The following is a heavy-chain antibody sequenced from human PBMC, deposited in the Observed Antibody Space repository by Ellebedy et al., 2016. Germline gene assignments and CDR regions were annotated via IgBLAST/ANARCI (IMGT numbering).Heavy chain of an antibody. D-gene: IGHD3-16*02. CDR3: ARHVFASEVIGAEYFQH. J-gene: IGHJ1*01. CDR2: IYYSGST. CDR1: GGSISSGGYY. V-gene: IGHV4-39*01. Sequence: SETLSLTXTVSGGSISSGGYYWGWIRQPPGKGLEWIGSIYYSGSTYYNPSLKSRVTISVDTSKNQFSLKLSSVTAADTAVYYCARHVFASEVIGAEYFQHWGQGTLVTVSS.